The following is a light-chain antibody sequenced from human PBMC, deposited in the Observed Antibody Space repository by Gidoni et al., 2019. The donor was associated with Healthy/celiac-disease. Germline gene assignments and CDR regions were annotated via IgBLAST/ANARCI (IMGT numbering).Light chain of an antibody. J-gene: IGKJ4*01. CDR2: AAS. V-gene: IGKV3-11*01. CDR3: QQRSNWPLT. CDR1: QSVSSY. Sequence: SVLKKSPAPLSLSAGERATLSCRASQSVSSYLAWYQQKPGQAPRLLIYAASNRATGIPARFSGSGSGTDFTLTISSLEPEDFAVYYCQQRSNWPLTFGGGTKVEIK.